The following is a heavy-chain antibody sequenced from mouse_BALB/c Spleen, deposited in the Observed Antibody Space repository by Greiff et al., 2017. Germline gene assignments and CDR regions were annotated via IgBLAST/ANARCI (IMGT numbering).Heavy chain of an antibody. Sequence: VKQSCKASGYTFTSYWMHWVKQRPGQGLEWIGEINPSNGRTNYNEKFKSKATLTVDKSSSTAYMQLSSLTSEDSAVYYCAYLLLRSFAYWGQGTLVTVSA. CDR2: INPSNGRT. CDR3: AYLLLRSFAY. J-gene: IGHJ3*01. D-gene: IGHD1-1*01. V-gene: IGHV1S81*02. CDR1: GYTFTSYW.